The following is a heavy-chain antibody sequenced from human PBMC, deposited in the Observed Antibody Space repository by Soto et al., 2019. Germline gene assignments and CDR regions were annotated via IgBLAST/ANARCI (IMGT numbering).Heavy chain of an antibody. CDR3: ARLGDHHSFDM. CDR1: GFTFTKYD. CDR2: IWYDGSHQ. Sequence: QVQLLESGGGVVQPGRSLRLSCAASGFTFTKYDMHWVRQAPGKGLEWVAVIWYDGSHQYSADSVKGRFTMSRDNTKNTVDLQMDSLTVADTVVYFCARLGDHHSFDMWGPGTMVIVSS. J-gene: IGHJ3*02. V-gene: IGHV3-33*01.